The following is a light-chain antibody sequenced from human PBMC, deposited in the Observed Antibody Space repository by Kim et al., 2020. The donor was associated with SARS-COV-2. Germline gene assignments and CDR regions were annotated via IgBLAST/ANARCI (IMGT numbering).Light chain of an antibody. CDR2: SAA. Sequence: SPAERATPSCRATQSLGVSLAWYQQKQGQAPGLRIYSAATRATGVPARFSGSGSGTEFTLTISSLQSEHVAVYYCQRYDNWPPWTFGQGTKVDIK. V-gene: IGKV3-15*01. CDR1: QSLGVS. CDR3: QRYDNWPPWT. J-gene: IGKJ1*01.